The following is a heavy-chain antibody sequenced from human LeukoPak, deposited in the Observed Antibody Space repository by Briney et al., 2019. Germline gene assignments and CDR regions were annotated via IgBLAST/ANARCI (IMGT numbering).Heavy chain of an antibody. D-gene: IGHD2-15*01. CDR2: MCGVAGKT. CDR1: GFTFSSYG. Sequence: PGGSLRLSCAASGFTFSSYGMSWVRQTPGKGLEWVADMCGVAGKTYYADPVKGRFIISRDNSKNTLYLQMNSLRAEDTAVYYCAKQSGGNCHSYFDSWGQGILVTVSS. J-gene: IGHJ4*02. V-gene: IGHV3-23*01. CDR3: AKQSGGNCHSYFDS.